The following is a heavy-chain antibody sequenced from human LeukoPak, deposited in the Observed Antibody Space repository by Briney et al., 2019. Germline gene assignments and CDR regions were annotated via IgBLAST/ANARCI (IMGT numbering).Heavy chain of an antibody. Sequence: GGSLRLSCAASGFTVSSNYMSWVRQAPGKGLKWVSVIYSGGGTYYADSVEGRFTISRDISKNTLYLQMNSLRADDTAVYYCARGGGYCSGTSCYIMPFDYWGQGTLVTVSS. CDR1: GFTVSSNY. V-gene: IGHV3-53*01. CDR2: IYSGGGT. D-gene: IGHD2-2*01. J-gene: IGHJ4*02. CDR3: ARGGGYCSGTSCYIMPFDY.